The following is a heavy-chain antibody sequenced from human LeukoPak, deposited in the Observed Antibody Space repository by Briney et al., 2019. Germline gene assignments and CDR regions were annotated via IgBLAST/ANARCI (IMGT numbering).Heavy chain of an antibody. Sequence: GESLKISCRASGYIFTSYWLGWVRQTPDKGLEWVGIIHPGDSDPRYSPSFQGQVTISVDRSITTAYLQWGSLKATDTAMYFCVRHVCHGSGPSCRMSYSFFFYGMDVWGQGATVTVSS. CDR2: IHPGDSDP. V-gene: IGHV5-51*01. CDR1: GYIFTSYW. D-gene: IGHD2-2*01. CDR3: VRHVCHGSGPSCRMSYSFFFYGMDV. J-gene: IGHJ6*02.